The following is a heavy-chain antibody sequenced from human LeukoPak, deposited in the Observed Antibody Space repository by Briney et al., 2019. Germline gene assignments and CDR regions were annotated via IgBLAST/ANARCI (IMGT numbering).Heavy chain of an antibody. CDR2: ICSSSSYI. CDR1: VFTFSSYS. CDR3: ASKFHYYDSSGYYL. Sequence: GGSLRLSCAASVFTFSSYSMNWVRQAPGKGLEWVSSICSSSSYIYYADPLNGRFTISRDNAKNSLYLQMNSLRAEDTAVYYCASKFHYYDSSGYYLWGQGTLVTVSS. V-gene: IGHV3-21*01. D-gene: IGHD3-22*01. J-gene: IGHJ4*02.